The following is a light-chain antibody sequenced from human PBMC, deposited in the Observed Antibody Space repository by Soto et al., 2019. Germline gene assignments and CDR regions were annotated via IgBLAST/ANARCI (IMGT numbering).Light chain of an antibody. CDR1: QSISSW. CDR2: DAS. J-gene: IGKJ3*01. Sequence: DIQMTQSPTTLSAFVGDRVTITCRASQSISSWLAWYQQKPGKAPKLLIYDASSLESGVPSRFSGSGPGTEFTLTISSLQPDDFATYYCQHYNTYSLFTFGPGTKVDIK. CDR3: QHYNTYSLFT. V-gene: IGKV1-5*01.